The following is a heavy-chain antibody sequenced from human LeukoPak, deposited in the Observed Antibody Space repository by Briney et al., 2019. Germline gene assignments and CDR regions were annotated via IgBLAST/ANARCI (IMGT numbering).Heavy chain of an antibody. Sequence: QPGGSLRLSCAASGFTVSSNYMSWVRQAPGKGLEWVSLIHSAGTTYYADSVKGRFTISRDNSKNTLYLQMHILRPEDTAVYYCARDRGGDAFDIWGQGTMVTVSS. CDR3: ARDRGGDAFDI. D-gene: IGHD3-16*01. CDR2: IHSAGTT. CDR1: GFTVSSNY. J-gene: IGHJ3*02. V-gene: IGHV3-53*01.